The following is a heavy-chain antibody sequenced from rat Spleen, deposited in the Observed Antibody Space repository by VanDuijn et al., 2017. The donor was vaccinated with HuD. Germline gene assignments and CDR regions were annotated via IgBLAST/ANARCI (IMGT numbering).Heavy chain of an antibody. CDR1: GFSLTGYS. V-gene: IGHV2S63*01. Sequence: VQLKESGPGLVQPSQTLSLTCTVSGFSLTGYSVHWVRQPPGKGLEWMGVMWSAGNTGYNSALKSRLSISRDTSKSQILLKMNSLQTEDTAIYYCARDRLQWFDYWGQGVMVTVSS. J-gene: IGHJ2*01. CDR3: ARDRLQWFDY. CDR2: MWSAGNT. D-gene: IGHD1-1*01.